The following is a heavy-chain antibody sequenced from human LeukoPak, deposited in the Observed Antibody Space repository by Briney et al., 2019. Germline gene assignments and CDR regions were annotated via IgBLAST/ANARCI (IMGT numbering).Heavy chain of an antibody. CDR1: GYTFTSYD. CDR3: ARMTPYDFWSGYSDNWFDP. V-gene: IGHV1-18*01. Sequence: ASVEVSCKASGYTFTSYDINWVRQATGQGLEWMGWISAYNGNTNYAQKLQGRVTMTTDTSTSTAYMELRSLRSDDTAVYYCARMTPYDFWSGYSDNWFDPWGQGTLVTVSS. J-gene: IGHJ5*02. D-gene: IGHD3-3*01. CDR2: ISAYNGNT.